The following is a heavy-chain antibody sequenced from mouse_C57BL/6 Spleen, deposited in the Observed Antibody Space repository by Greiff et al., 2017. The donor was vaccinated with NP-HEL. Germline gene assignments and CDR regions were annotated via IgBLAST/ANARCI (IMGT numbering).Heavy chain of an antibody. CDR2: IYPGSGST. Sequence: QVQLQQPGAELVKPGASVKMSCKASGYTFTSYWITWVKQRPGQGLEWIGDIYPGSGSTNYNEKFKNKATLTVDTSSSTAYMQLSSLTSEDSAVYYCARSGDGYSPYAMDYWGQGTSVTVSS. CDR1: GYTFTSYW. CDR3: ARSGDGYSPYAMDY. D-gene: IGHD2-3*01. J-gene: IGHJ4*01. V-gene: IGHV1-55*01.